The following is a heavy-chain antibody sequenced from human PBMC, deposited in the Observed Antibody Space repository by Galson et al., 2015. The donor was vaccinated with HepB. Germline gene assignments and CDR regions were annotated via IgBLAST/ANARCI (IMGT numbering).Heavy chain of an antibody. J-gene: IGHJ6*02. D-gene: IGHD5-12*01. CDR3: ASSGVDIVATIYYYYGMDV. CDR1: GYTFTSYA. Sequence: SVKVSCKASGYTFTSYAMHWARQAPGQRLEWMGWINAGNGNTKYSQKFQGRVTITRDTSASTAYMELSSLRSEDTAVYYCASSGVDIVATIYYYYGMDVWGQGTTVTVSS. CDR2: INAGNGNT. V-gene: IGHV1-3*01.